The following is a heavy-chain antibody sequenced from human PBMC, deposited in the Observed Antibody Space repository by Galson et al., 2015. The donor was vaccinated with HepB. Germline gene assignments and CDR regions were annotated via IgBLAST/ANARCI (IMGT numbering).Heavy chain of an antibody. CDR1: GFTVSSVY. V-gene: IGHV3-53*04. CDR2: INSGGTT. Sequence: SLRLSCAASGFTVSSVYMGWVRQAPGKGLQWLSLINSGGTTYSSDSVKGRFTVSRHNFKKTIYLQMNSLRPEDTAVYYCATMLTRGAFDHWGQGTLVTVSS. CDR3: ATMLTRGAFDH. D-gene: IGHD2-8*01. J-gene: IGHJ5*02.